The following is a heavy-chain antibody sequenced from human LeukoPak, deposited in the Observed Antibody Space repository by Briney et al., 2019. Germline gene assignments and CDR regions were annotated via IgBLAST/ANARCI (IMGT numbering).Heavy chain of an antibody. CDR2: SYTSGST. CDR1: GGSISSYY. J-gene: IGHJ3*02. V-gene: IGHV4-4*07. CDR3: ARGPPYYDFWSGYYTNDAFDI. Sequence: SETLSLTCTVSGGSISSYYWSLIRQPAGKGLEWIGRSYTSGSTNYNPSLKSRVTMSVDTSKNQFSLKLSSVTAADTAVYYCARGPPYYDFWSGYYTNDAFDIWGQGTMVTVSS. D-gene: IGHD3-3*01.